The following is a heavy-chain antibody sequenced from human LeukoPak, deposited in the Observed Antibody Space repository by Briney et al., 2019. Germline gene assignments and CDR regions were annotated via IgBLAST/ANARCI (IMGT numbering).Heavy chain of an antibody. J-gene: IGHJ4*02. CDR1: GGSFSGYY. CDR2: INHSGST. V-gene: IGHV4-34*01. CDR3: ASRSEKTYYFDY. Sequence: PSETLSLTCAVYGGSFSGYYWSWIRQPPGKGLGWIGEINHSGSTNYNPSLKSRVTISVDTSKNQFSPKLSSVTAADTAVYYCASRSEKTYYFDYWGQGTLVTVSS.